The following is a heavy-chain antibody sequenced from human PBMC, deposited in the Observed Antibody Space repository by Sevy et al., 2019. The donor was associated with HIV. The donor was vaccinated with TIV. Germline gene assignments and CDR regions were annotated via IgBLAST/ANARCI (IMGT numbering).Heavy chain of an antibody. CDR3: VREGLGGFSYSLDC. Sequence: GESLKISCAASGFSFSTYWMTWVRQAPGKGLEWVATMNQDGTERDYVDSVKGRFTISRDNTKTSLFLQMNSLSAEDTGVYYCVREGLGGFSYSLDCWGQGTVVTVSS. V-gene: IGHV3-7*01. CDR1: GFSFSTYW. J-gene: IGHJ4*02. D-gene: IGHD3-16*01. CDR2: MNQDGTER.